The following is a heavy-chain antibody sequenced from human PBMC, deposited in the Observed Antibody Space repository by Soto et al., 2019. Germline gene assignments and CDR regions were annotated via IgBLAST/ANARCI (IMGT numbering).Heavy chain of an antibody. CDR2: IYYSGST. J-gene: IGHJ3*02. CDR1: AGSISSYY. CDR3: ARETYYYDSSGYSRAFDI. D-gene: IGHD3-22*01. Sequence: SATLSLTFTFSAGSISSYYWSWIRQPPGKGLEWIGYIYYSGSTNYNPSLKSRVTISVDTSKNQFSLKLSSVTAADTAVYYCARETYYYDSSGYSRAFDIWGQGKMVTGSS. V-gene: IGHV4-59*01.